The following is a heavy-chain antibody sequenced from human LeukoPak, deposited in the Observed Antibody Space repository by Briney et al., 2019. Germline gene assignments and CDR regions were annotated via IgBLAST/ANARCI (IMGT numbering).Heavy chain of an antibody. Sequence: PSETLSLTCSVSGGSISSRNYYWGWIRQPPGKGLPWIGYIYYSGSTNYNPSLKSRVTISVDTSKNQFSLKLGSVTAADTAVYYCARVGFGEPFDYWGQGTLVTVSS. J-gene: IGHJ4*02. CDR3: ARVGFGEPFDY. CDR1: GGSISSRNYY. D-gene: IGHD3-10*01. V-gene: IGHV4-61*05. CDR2: IYYSGST.